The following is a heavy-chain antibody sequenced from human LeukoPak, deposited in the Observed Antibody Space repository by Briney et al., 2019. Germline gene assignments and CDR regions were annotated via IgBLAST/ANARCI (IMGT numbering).Heavy chain of an antibody. D-gene: IGHD2-15*01. CDR2: ISGSGGST. J-gene: IGHJ5*02. CDR3: AKDAGYCSGGSCYLNWFDP. Sequence: PGGSLRLSCAASGFTFSSYAMSWVRQAPGKGLEWVSAISGSGGSTYYADSVKGRFTISRDNSKNTLYLQMNSLRAEDTAVYYCAKDAGYCSGGSCYLNWFDPWGQGTLVTVSS. CDR1: GFTFSSYA. V-gene: IGHV3-23*01.